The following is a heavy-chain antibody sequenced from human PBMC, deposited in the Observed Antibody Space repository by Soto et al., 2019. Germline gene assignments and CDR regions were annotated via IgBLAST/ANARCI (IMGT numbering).Heavy chain of an antibody. J-gene: IGHJ6*02. V-gene: IGHV1-58*01. CDR3: AADLPPPPHDYGDHVGGYYYGMDV. CDR1: GFTFTSSA. CDR2: IVVGSGNT. D-gene: IGHD4-17*01. Sequence: SVKVSCKASGFTFTSSAVQWVRQARGQRLEWIGWIVVGSGNTNYAQKFQERVTITRDMSTSTAYMELSSLRSEDTAVYYCAADLPPPPHDYGDHVGGYYYGMDVWGQGTTVTVSS.